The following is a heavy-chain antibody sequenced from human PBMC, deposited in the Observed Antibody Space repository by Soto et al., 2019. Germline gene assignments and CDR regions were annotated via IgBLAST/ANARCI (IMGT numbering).Heavy chain of an antibody. Sequence: EVQLLESGGDLVQPGGSLRLACAASGFTFRGDAMSWVRQAPGKGLEWVSSISGSGEMTHYAESVKGRFTISRDNSKNRLYLQMNSLRAEDTAVYYCASDLVGASDSYGLDVWGQGTPVTVSS. J-gene: IGHJ6*02. CDR3: ASDLVGASDSYGLDV. D-gene: IGHD1-26*01. V-gene: IGHV3-23*01. CDR1: GFTFRGDA. CDR2: ISGSGEMT.